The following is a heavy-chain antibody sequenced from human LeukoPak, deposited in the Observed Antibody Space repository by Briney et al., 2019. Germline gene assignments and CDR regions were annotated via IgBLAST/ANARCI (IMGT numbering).Heavy chain of an antibody. V-gene: IGHV4-34*01. J-gene: IGHJ4*02. CDR2: INHSGST. D-gene: IGHD3-3*01. Sequence: PSETLSLTCAVYGGSFSGYYWSWIRQPPGKGLEWIGEINHSGSTNYNPSLKSRVTISVDTSKNQFSLKLSSVTAADTAVYYCARVKRYDFWSGPKKKCYFDYWGQGTLVTVSS. CDR3: ARVKRYDFWSGPKKKCYFDY. CDR1: GGSFSGYY.